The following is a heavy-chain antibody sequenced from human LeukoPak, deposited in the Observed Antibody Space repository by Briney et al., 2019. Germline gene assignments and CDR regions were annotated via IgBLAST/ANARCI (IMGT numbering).Heavy chain of an antibody. J-gene: IGHJ6*03. CDR1: DGSIGGTNYY. CDR3: ARVTQYDTSAYSRNYYYVDV. Sequence: SETLSLTCTVSDGSIGGTNYYWAWFRQPPGKGPEWIGNIHHRGTVYYNPSLKSRVTISVDTSKNQFPLNLMSVTAADTAVYFCARVTQYDTSAYSRNYYYVDVWGKGTTVTVSS. V-gene: IGHV4-39*06. D-gene: IGHD3-22*01. CDR2: IHHRGTV.